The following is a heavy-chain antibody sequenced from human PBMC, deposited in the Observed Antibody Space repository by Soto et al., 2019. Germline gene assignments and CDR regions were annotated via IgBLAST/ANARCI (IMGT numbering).Heavy chain of an antibody. D-gene: IGHD2-2*01. V-gene: IGHV3-64*01. CDR2: ISNNGGST. CDR1: GFSFSNYA. J-gene: IGHJ4*02. CDR3: ARGGPYQLLSDFDY. Sequence: EVQLVESGGILVQPGESLRLSCVASGFSFSNYAMHWVRQAPGKGLEFVSAISNNGGSTYYANSVKGRFTISRDNSKNTLYIQMGSLRTDDMPVYYCARGGPYQLLSDFDYWGQGTLVTVSS.